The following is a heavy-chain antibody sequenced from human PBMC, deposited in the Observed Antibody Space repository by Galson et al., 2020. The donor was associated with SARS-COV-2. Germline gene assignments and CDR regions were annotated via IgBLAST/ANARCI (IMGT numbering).Heavy chain of an antibody. CDR1: GFIVSSDY. CDR2: IYSGGST. V-gene: IGHV3-66*04. CDR3: ARHDWFDP. Sequence: GGSLRLSCVVSGFIVSSDYMSWVRQAPGKGLEWVSVIYSGGSTYYADSVKGRFTISRDNSKNKLFLQMNSRRVEDTAVYYCARHDWFDPWGQGTRVTVSS. J-gene: IGHJ5*02.